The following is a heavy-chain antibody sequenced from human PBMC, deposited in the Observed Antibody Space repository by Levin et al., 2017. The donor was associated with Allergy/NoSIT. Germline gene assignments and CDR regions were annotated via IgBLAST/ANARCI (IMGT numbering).Heavy chain of an antibody. Sequence: GESLKISCAASGFTFGSFGMHWVRQAPGKGLEWVAVISHDGSDGNYADSVKGRFSISRDNSKRTLYLQMNSLRPEDTAVYYCAKDWRLTPPYYYYGMDVWGQGTTVTVSS. CDR1: GFTFGSFG. V-gene: IGHV3-30*18. J-gene: IGHJ6*02. CDR2: ISHDGSDG. D-gene: IGHD1-1*01. CDR3: AKDWRLTPPYYYYGMDV.